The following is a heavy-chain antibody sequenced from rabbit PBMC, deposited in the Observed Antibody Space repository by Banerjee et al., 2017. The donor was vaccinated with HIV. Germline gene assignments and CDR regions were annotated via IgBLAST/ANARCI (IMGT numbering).Heavy chain of an antibody. D-gene: IGHD6-1*01. CDR3: ARDLSYGYEEYYFNL. CDR2: IYNGDGST. V-gene: IGHV1S47*01. J-gene: IGHJ4*01. CDR1: GFSFSSNA. Sequence: QEQLEESGGDLVKPEGSLTLTCTASGFSFSSNAMCWVRQAPGKGLEWIACIYNGDGSTYYASWVNGRFSISRSTSLNTVTLQMTSLTAADTATYFCARDLSYGYEEYYFNLRGPGTLVTVS.